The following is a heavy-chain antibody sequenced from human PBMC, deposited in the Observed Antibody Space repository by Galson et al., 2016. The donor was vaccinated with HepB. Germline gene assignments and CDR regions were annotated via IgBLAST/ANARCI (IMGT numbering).Heavy chain of an antibody. D-gene: IGHD2-2*01. J-gene: IGHJ4*02. CDR3: ARVGCSTTSCYRHSPYYFDY. CDR1: GFTFSSXX. V-gene: IGHV3-74*01. CDR2: SNGDGSST. Sequence: SLRLSCAASGFTFSSXXMHXVRQAXGKGLVWVSRSNGDGSSTTYADSVKGRFTISRDNAKNTLYLQMNSLRAEDTAVYYCARVGCSTTSCYRHSPYYFDYWGQGTLVTVSS.